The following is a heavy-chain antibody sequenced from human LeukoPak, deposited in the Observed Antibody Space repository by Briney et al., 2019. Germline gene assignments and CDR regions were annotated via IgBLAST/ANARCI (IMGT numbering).Heavy chain of an antibody. D-gene: IGHD2-15*01. CDR3: ARNPVYCSGGSCYAYDAFDI. Sequence: ASVKVSCKASGYTFTSYGIIWVRQAPGQGLEWMGWISAYNGNTNYAQKLQGRVTMTTDTSTSTAYMELRSLRPDDTAVYYCARNPVYCSGGSCYAYDAFDIWGQGTMVTVSS. CDR1: GYTFTSYG. CDR2: ISAYNGNT. V-gene: IGHV1-18*01. J-gene: IGHJ3*02.